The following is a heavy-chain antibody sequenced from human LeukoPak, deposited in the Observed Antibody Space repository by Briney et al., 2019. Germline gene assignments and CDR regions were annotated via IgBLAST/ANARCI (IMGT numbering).Heavy chain of an antibody. CDR2: IGTSGGGI. D-gene: IGHD3-10*02. J-gene: IGHJ4*02. CDR3: TGDAIVPGAFLDY. Sequence: GGSLRLSCAASGFSFSNYEMNWVRQAPGKGLEWLSYIGTSGGGIQYADSVKGRFTISRDNAKNSLYLQMNSLRAEDTALYYCTGDAIVPGAFLDYWGQGILVTVSS. V-gene: IGHV3-48*03. CDR1: GFSFSNYE.